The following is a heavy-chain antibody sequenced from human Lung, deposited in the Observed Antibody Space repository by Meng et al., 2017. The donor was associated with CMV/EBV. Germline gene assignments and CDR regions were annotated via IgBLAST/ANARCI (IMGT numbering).Heavy chain of an antibody. V-gene: IGHV3-21*01. CDR1: GFTFSTYT. CDR3: ARARVFYAMDV. Sequence: GESXKISCAASGFTFSTYTINWVRQAPGKGLEWVSCISSSSSYIYYADSVKGRFTISRDNAKNSVYLQMDSLRADDTAVYYCARARVFYAMDVWGHGTTVTVSS. J-gene: IGHJ6*02. CDR2: ISSSSSYI.